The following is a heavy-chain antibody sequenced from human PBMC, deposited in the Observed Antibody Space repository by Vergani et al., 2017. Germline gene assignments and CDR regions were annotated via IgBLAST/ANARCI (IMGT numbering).Heavy chain of an antibody. CDR1: GFTFSSYS. Sequence: EVQLVESGGGLVKPGGSLRLSCAASGFTFSSYSMNWVRQAPGKGLEWVSTISSSSSYIYYADSVTGRFTISRDNAKNSLYLQMNSLRAEDTAVYYCARRGPGWNWDFDYWGQGTLVTVSS. J-gene: IGHJ4*02. D-gene: IGHD1-7*01. CDR3: ARRGPGWNWDFDY. V-gene: IGHV3-21*01. CDR2: ISSSSSYI.